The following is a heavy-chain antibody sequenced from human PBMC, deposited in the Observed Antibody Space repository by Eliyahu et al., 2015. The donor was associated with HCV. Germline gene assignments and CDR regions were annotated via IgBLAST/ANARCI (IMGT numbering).Heavy chain of an antibody. CDR2: XNSGGSSV. D-gene: IGHD2-2*01. Sequence: QVQLVESGGGLVKPGGSLRLSCAASGFXXXDYXMSWIRQAPGKGLXWVSHXNSGGSSVYYADSVKGRFTISXDNSKNSLYLQMNSLRVEDTAVYYCARGHIVVVPAVANWFDPWGQGTLVTVSS. J-gene: IGHJ5*02. V-gene: IGHV3-11*01. CDR3: ARGHIVVVPAVANWFDP. CDR1: GFXXXDYX.